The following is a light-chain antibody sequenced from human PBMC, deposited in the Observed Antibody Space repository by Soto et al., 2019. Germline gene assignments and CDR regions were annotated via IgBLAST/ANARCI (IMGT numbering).Light chain of an antibody. CDR1: QSISNY. CDR3: QQSFRTRT. V-gene: IGKV1-39*01. Sequence: DIQMTQSPSSLSASVGDRVTITCRASQSISNYLSWYQQKPGKAPKLLIYFASSLRSGVPSRFSGGGSGTDFTLTINSLQPEDFATYYCQQSFRTRTFGQGTRVEIK. J-gene: IGKJ1*01. CDR2: FAS.